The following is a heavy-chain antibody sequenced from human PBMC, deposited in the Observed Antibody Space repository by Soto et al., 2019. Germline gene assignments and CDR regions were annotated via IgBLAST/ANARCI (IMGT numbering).Heavy chain of an antibody. CDR2: IDPSDSYT. Sequence: PGESLKISCKGSGYSFTSYWISWVRQMPGKGLEWMGRIDPSDSYTNYSPSFQGHVTISADKSISTAYLQWSSLKASDTAMYYCARVASFGLTTGFSDAFDIWGQGTMVTVSS. D-gene: IGHD1-1*01. J-gene: IGHJ3*02. CDR3: ARVASFGLTTGFSDAFDI. V-gene: IGHV5-10-1*01. CDR1: GYSFTSYW.